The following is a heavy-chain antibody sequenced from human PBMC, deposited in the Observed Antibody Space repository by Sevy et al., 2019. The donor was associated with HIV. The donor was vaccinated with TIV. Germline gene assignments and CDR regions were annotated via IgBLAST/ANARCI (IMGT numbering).Heavy chain of an antibody. CDR2: INPNSGGT. D-gene: IGHD5-18*01. V-gene: IGHV1-2*02. Sequence: ASVKVSCKASGYTFTGQYIHWVRQAPGQGLEWMGRINPNSGGTNYAQEFQGRVTMTRDTSISMAYMELSGLKSDDTAIYYCAKDLRLHGYSYGSFENWGNGTLVTVSS. CDR3: AKDLRLHGYSYGSFEN. CDR1: GYTFTGQY. J-gene: IGHJ4*01.